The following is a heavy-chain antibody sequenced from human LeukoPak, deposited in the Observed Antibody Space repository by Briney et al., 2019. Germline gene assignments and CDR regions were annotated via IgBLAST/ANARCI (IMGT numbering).Heavy chain of an antibody. CDR2: ISGGTT. D-gene: IGHD3-10*01. CDR1: GFTFSSYG. J-gene: IGHJ4*02. V-gene: IGHV3-23*01. Sequence: GGSLRLSCAASGFTFSSYGMHWVRQAPGKGLEWVSSISGGTTYYADSVKGRFTISRDNSKNTVSLQMNSLRAEDTAVYYCAKSVYHSGNYWGQGTLVTVSS. CDR3: AKSVYHSGNY.